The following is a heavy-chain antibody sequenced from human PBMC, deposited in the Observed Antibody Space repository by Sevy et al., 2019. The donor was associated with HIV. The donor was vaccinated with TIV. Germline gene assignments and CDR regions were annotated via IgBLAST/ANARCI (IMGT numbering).Heavy chain of an antibody. D-gene: IGHD4-4*01. V-gene: IGHV4-31*03. CDR2: IYYTGTT. CDR3: ARITVTTLSSARNNWFDP. Sequence: SETLSLTCTVSGDSINNGDYYWSWIRQHPGKGLEWIGKIYYTGTTYYNPSLKSRLRISVERSENTLSLSLRSVTAADTAVYYCARITVTTLSSARNNWFDPWGQGTLVTVSS. CDR1: GDSINNGDYY. J-gene: IGHJ5*02.